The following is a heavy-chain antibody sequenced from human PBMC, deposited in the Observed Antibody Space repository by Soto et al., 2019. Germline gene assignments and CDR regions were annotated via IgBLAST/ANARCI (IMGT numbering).Heavy chain of an antibody. J-gene: IGHJ4*02. CDR2: ISGSGGST. V-gene: IGHV3-23*01. CDR1: GFTFSSYA. D-gene: IGHD3-10*01. CDR3: VKDMTYYYGSGSYNSFDY. Sequence: GGSLRLSCAASGFTFSSYAMTWVRQAPGKGLEWVSAISGSGGSTYYADSVKGRFTISRDNSKNTLYLQMNSLRAEDTAVYYCVKDMTYYYGSGSYNSFDYWGQGTLVTAPQ.